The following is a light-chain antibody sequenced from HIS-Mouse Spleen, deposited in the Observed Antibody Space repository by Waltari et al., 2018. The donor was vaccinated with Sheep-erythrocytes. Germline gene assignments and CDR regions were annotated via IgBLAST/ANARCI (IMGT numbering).Light chain of an antibody. J-gene: IGLJ1*01. CDR2: DVS. CDR3: CSYAGSYNHV. CDR1: SSDVGGYNY. Sequence: QSALTQPRSVSGSPGQSVTISCTGTSSDVGGYNYVSWYQQHPGKAPKLMIYDVSKRPSGFPDLFSVSKSGNTASLTISGLQAEDEADYYCCSYAGSYNHVFATGTKVTVL. V-gene: IGLV2-11*01.